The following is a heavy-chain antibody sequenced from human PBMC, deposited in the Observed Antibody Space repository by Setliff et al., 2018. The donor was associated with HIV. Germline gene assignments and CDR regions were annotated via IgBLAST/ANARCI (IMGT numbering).Heavy chain of an antibody. CDR2: MDSSGNT. V-gene: IGHV4-39*07. D-gene: IGHD3-10*01. Sequence: SETLSLTCTVSGGSISSDDYYWNWIRQPPGKGLEWIGSMDSSGNTYYNPSLEDRVTMSVDTSNNQFSLSLRSVTAADTAIYYCARSIHGGGSEPFDTWGQGILVTVS. J-gene: IGHJ5*02. CDR1: GGSISSDDYY. CDR3: ARSIHGGGSEPFDT.